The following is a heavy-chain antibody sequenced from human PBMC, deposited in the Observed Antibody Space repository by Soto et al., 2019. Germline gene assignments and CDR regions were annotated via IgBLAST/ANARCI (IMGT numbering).Heavy chain of an antibody. CDR3: ARQASYWHGGGGWIDP. Sequence: EVQLVESGGGLVQPGGSLRLSCAASGFTFSAYDMHWVRQATGKGLEWVSAIGTQHDTYYPDSVKGRFTISRENAKNSVYLQMNSLRAGETAVYYCARQASYWHGGGGWIDPWGQGTLVTVSS. CDR1: GFTFSAYD. J-gene: IGHJ5*02. V-gene: IGHV3-13*01. D-gene: IGHD2-8*02. CDR2: IGTQHDT.